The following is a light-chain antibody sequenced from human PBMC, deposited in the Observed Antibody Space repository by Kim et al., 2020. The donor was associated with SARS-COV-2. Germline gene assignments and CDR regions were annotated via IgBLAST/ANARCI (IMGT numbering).Light chain of an antibody. CDR1: QTVTGY. J-gene: IGKJ4*01. Sequence: EIVLTQSPVALSLSPGERVTLSCRASQTVTGYLGWYQQSPGQPPRLLIYKAVRRATDIPARFSGSGSGTDFTLTISSLEPEDFAVYYCQKRWTDLTFGGGTKGEIK. CDR2: KAV. CDR3: QKRWTDLT. V-gene: IGKV3-11*01.